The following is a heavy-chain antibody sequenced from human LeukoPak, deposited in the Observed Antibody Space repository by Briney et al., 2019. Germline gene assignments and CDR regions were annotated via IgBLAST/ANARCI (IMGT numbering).Heavy chain of an antibody. V-gene: IGHV3-74*01. J-gene: IGHJ4*02. CDR1: GFTFSDDW. D-gene: IGHD5-12*01. Sequence: GGSLRLSCAASGFTFSDDWMHWVRQAPGKGLVWVSRINSDGSSATYADSVKGRFTISRDNAKNTLYMQMSSLRAEDSAVYYCSKGRRGYSAFDLDNWGQGTLVTVSS. CDR2: INSDGSSA. CDR3: SKGRRGYSAFDLDN.